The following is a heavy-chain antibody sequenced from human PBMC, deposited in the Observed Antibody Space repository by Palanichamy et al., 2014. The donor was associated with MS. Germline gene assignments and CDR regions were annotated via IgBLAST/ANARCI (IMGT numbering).Heavy chain of an antibody. CDR3: ARAGRDYGDYSVDY. D-gene: IGHD4-17*01. Sequence: EVQLLESWGGLVQPWGPLRLSCAASGFTFNKYAMSWVRQAPGKGLEWVSAVSGSGGSTFYADSVKGRFTISRDNSKNTLYLQMNSLRAEDTAVYYCARAGRDYGDYSVDYWGRGTLVTVSS. V-gene: IGHV3-23*01. CDR2: VSGSGGST. CDR1: GFTFNKYA. J-gene: IGHJ4*02.